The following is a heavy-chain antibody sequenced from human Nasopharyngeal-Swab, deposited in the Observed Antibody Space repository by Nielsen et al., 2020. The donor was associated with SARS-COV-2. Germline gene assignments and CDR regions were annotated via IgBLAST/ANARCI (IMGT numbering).Heavy chain of an antibody. CDR1: GFKFGDYG. V-gene: IGHV3-9*01. J-gene: IGHJ4*02. CDR2: ITWNSVNV. CDR3: AKGILRAGYYLRSFDS. Sequence: LKISCAASGFKFGDYGMPWVRQPPGKGLEWVSGITWNSVNVAYADSVKGRFTTSRDNAKNSLYLQMNSLRTEDTALYYCAKGILRAGYYLRSFDSWGQGILVTVSS. D-gene: IGHD3-9*01.